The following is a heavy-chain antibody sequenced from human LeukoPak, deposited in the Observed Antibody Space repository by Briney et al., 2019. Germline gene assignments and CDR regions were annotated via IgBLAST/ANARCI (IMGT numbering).Heavy chain of an antibody. Sequence: GRSLRLSCAASGFTVSSNYMSWVREAPGKGLEWVSVIYSGGSTYYADSVKGRFTISRDNSKNTLYLQMNILRDENAAVYYCARDVTYFDYWGQRTLVTVSS. J-gene: IGHJ4*02. CDR2: IYSGGST. V-gene: IGHV3-53*01. CDR3: ARDVTYFDY. CDR1: GFTVSSNY. D-gene: IGHD2-21*02.